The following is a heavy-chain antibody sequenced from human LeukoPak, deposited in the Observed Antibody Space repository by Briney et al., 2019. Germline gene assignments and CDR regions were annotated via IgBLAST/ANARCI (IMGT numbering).Heavy chain of an antibody. CDR1: GGSFSGYY. Sequence: KPSETLSLTCAVYGGSFSGYYWSWIRQPPGKGLEWIGEINHSGSTNYNPSLKSRVTISVDTSKNQFTLKLSSVTAADTAVYYCARNRRLGGKNCSGGSCRTYYYGMDVWGQGTTVTVSS. CDR3: ARNRRLGGKNCSGGSCRTYYYGMDV. V-gene: IGHV4-34*01. J-gene: IGHJ6*02. D-gene: IGHD2-15*01. CDR2: INHSGST.